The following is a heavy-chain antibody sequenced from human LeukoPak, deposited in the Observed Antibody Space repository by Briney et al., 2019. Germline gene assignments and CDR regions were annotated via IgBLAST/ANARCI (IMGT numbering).Heavy chain of an antibody. CDR1: GFTFSSYS. Sequence: GGSLRLSCAASGFTFSSYSMNWVRQAPGKGLEWVSSISSSSSYIYYADSVKRRFTISRDNAKNSLYLQMNSLRAEDTAVYYCARDLIVVVPAAIDRVDAFDIWGQGTMVTVSS. CDR2: ISSSSSYI. D-gene: IGHD2-2*01. V-gene: IGHV3-21*01. CDR3: ARDLIVVVPAAIDRVDAFDI. J-gene: IGHJ3*02.